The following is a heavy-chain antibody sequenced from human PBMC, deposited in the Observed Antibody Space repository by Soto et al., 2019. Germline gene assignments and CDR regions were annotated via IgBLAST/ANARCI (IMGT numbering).Heavy chain of an antibody. CDR3: ARATRSGSPHFDH. J-gene: IGHJ4*02. CDR1: GGTFSSYA. CDR2: TIPIFGTA. D-gene: IGHD5-12*01. V-gene: IGHV1-69*13. Sequence: SVKVSCKASGGTFSSYAISWVRQAPGQGLEWMGGTIPIFGTANYAQKFQGRVTITADESTSTAYMELSSLRSEDTAVYYCARATRSGSPHFDHWGQGTLVTVSS.